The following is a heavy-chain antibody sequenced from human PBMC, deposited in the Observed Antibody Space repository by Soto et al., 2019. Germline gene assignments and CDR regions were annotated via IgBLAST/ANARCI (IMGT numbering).Heavy chain of an antibody. V-gene: IGHV4-39*01. D-gene: IGHD2-2*01. Sequence: SETLSLTCTVSGGSISSSSYYWGWIRQPPGKGLEWIGSIYYSGSTYYNPSLKSRVTISVDTSKNQFSLKLSSVTAADTAVYYCARQGIYCSSTSCYVRSYYYYMDVWGKGTTVTVS. CDR1: GGSISSSSYY. CDR2: IYYSGST. J-gene: IGHJ6*03. CDR3: ARQGIYCSSTSCYVRSYYYYMDV.